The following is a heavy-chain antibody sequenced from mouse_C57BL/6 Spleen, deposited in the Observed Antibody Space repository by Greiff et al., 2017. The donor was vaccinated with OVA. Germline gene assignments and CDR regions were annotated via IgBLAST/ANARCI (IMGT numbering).Heavy chain of an antibody. Sequence: DVKLVESGGGLVQPGGSLKLSCAASGFTFSDYYMYWVRQTPEKRLEWVAYISNGGGSTYYPDTVKGRFTISRDNAKNTLYLQMSRLKSEDTSMYYGARQGTTDYDKDAMDYWGQGTSVTVSS. CDR1: GFTFSDYY. J-gene: IGHJ4*01. D-gene: IGHD2-4*01. CDR2: ISNGGGST. V-gene: IGHV5-12*01. CDR3: ARQGTTDYDKDAMDY.